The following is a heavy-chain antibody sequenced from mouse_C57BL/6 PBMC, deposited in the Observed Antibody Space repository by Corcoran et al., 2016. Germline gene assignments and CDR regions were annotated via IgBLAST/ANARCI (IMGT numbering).Heavy chain of an antibody. J-gene: IGHJ2*01. CDR3: AREGYYFDY. CDR1: GYTFTTYG. V-gene: IGHV9-3*01. Sequence: QIQLVQSGPELKKPGETVKISCKASGYTFTTYGMSWVKQAPGKGLKWMGWINTYSGVPTYADDFKGRFAFSLETSASTAYLQINNLKNEDTATYFCAREGYYFDYWGQGTTLTVSS. CDR2: INTYSGVP.